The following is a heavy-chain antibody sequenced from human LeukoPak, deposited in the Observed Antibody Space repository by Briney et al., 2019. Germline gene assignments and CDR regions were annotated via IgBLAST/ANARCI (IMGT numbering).Heavy chain of an antibody. J-gene: IGHJ4*02. CDR3: ATVYGDYVGY. CDR2: ISAYNGNT. CDR1: NYTFTNYG. Sequence: ASVKVSCKASNYTFTNYGISWVRQAPGQGLEWMGWISAYNGNTNYAQTLQGRVTITADESTSTAYMELSSLRSEDTAVYYCATVYGDYVGYWGQGTLVTVSS. D-gene: IGHD4-17*01. V-gene: IGHV1-18*01.